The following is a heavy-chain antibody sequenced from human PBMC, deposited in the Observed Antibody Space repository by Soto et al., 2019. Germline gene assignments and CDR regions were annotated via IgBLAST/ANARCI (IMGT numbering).Heavy chain of an antibody. D-gene: IGHD3-3*01. CDR3: ARGGGTILAPLP. CDR2: INPNSGAT. CDR1: GYTFTGYF. V-gene: IGHV1-2*02. J-gene: IGHJ5*02. Sequence: ASVKVSCKASGYTFTGYFMHWVRQAPGQGLEWMGWINPNSGATKYAQKFQGRVTLSRDTSISTAYMELGGLRSDDTAVYYCARGGGTILAPLPWGQGTLVTVSS.